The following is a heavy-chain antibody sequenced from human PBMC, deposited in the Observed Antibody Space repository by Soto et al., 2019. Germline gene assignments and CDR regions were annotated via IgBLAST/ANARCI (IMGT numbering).Heavy chain of an antibody. CDR2: IIPIFGTA. J-gene: IGHJ4*02. D-gene: IGHD2-15*01. Sequence: QVQLVQSGAEVKKPGSSVKVSCKASGGTFSSYAISWVRQAPGQGLEWMGGIIPIFGTANYAQKFQGRVTISANESTSTAYMELSRLRSEHSAMYYSVRGDIIASFWFDYWGQGTLVTVSS. V-gene: IGHV1-69*12. CDR3: VRGDIIASFWFDY. CDR1: GGTFSSYA.